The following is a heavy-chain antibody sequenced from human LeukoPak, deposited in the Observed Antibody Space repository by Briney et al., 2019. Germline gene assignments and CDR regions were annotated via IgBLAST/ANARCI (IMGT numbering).Heavy chain of an antibody. V-gene: IGHV4-31*03. J-gene: IGHJ4*02. CDR2: IYYSGTT. Sequence: SETLSLTCTVPGGSISSGGYYWSWIRQHPGKDLEWIGYIYYSGTTYYNPSLKSRVTISVDTSKNQFSLRLSSVTAADTAVYYCASYGGSSRYFDYWGQGTLVTVSS. D-gene: IGHD4-23*01. CDR3: ASYGGSSRYFDY. CDR1: GGSISSGGYY.